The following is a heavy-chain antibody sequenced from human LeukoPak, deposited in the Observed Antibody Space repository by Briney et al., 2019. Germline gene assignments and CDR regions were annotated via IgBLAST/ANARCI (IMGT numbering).Heavy chain of an antibody. Sequence: GGSLRLSCAASGFTFSSYGMHWVRQAPGKGLEWVAFIRYDGSNKYYADSVKGRFTISRDNSKNTLHLQMNSLRAEDTAVYYCAKADITGTLFDYWGQGTLVTVSS. CDR1: GFTFSSYG. V-gene: IGHV3-30*02. CDR2: IRYDGSNK. J-gene: IGHJ4*02. CDR3: AKADITGTLFDY. D-gene: IGHD1-7*01.